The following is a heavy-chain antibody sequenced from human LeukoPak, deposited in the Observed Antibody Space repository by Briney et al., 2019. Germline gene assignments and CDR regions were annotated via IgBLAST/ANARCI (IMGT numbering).Heavy chain of an antibody. V-gene: IGHV3-21*01. CDR2: ISSSSSYI. CDR3: ARYEGGLTGLDY. CDR1: GFTFSSYS. J-gene: IGHJ4*02. D-gene: IGHD1-20*01. Sequence: GGSLRLSCVASGFTFSSYSMDWVRQAPGKGLEWVSSISSSSSYIYYADSVKGRFTISRDNAKNSLYLQMNSLRAEDTAVYYCARYEGGLTGLDYWGQGTLVTVSS.